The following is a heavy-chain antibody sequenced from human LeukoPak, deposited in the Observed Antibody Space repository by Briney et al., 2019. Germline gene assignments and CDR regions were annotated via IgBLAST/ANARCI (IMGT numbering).Heavy chain of an antibody. Sequence: VKVSCKASGGTFSSYAISWVRQAPGQGLEWMGGIIPIFGTANYAQKFQGRVTITADESTSTAYMELGSLRSEDTAVYYCARDEVVCSGGSCYPTPGVDYWGQGTLVTVSS. CDR3: ARDEVVCSGGSCYPTPGVDY. J-gene: IGHJ4*02. D-gene: IGHD2-15*01. CDR2: IIPIFGTA. CDR1: GGTFSSYA. V-gene: IGHV1-69*13.